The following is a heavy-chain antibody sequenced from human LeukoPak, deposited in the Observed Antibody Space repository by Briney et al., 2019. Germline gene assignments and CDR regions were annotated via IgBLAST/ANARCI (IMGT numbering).Heavy chain of an antibody. CDR1: GGSFSGYY. J-gene: IGHJ4*02. D-gene: IGHD4-17*01. Sequence: SETLSLTCAVSGGSFSGYYWTWIRQPPGKGLEWIGEINHSGSANYNPSLKSRVSISLDTSKNQFSLKLSSVTAADTAVYYCARGQGTVTTHWGQGTLVTVSS. V-gene: IGHV4-34*01. CDR2: INHSGSA. CDR3: ARGQGTVTTH.